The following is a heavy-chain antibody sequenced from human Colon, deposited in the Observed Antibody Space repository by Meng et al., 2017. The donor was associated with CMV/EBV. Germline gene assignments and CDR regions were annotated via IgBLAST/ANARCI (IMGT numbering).Heavy chain of an antibody. CDR3: ARDRSIMINSGATPGMDV. CDR2: IHPSGNS. D-gene: IGHD3-16*01. Sequence: SETLSPTCSVSGCSMGNYYWTWIRQTPGKGLEWIGYIHPSGNSNYNPSLKSRVTMSLDTSNNQFSLKLSSVTAADTAVYYCARDRSIMINSGATPGMDVWGQGTTVTVSS. CDR1: GCSMGNYY. J-gene: IGHJ6*02. V-gene: IGHV4-59*01.